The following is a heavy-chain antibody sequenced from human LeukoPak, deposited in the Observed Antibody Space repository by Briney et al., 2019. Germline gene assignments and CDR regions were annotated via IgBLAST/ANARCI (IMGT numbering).Heavy chain of an antibody. V-gene: IGHV3-48*01. CDR2: ISTSSSTT. J-gene: IGHJ4*02. D-gene: IGHD3-16*01. CDR3: ARGPRESLN. Sequence: GGSLRLSCAASGFTFSSYWMSWVRQAPGKGLEWLSYISTSSSTTYYADSVKGRFTISRDNAKNSPYLQMNSLRAEDTAVYYCARGPRESLNWGQGTLVTVSS. CDR1: GFTFSSYW.